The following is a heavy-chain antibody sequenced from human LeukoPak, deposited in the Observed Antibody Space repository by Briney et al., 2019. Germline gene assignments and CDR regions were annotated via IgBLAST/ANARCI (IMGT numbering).Heavy chain of an antibody. J-gene: IGHJ6*03. Sequence: PGGSLRLSCAASGFTFSSYAMSWVRHAPGEGLEWVSAISGSGGSTYYADSEKGRFTICRTNARNTLYLQMNSLRDEDTAAYYCARDRHTAMVYYYFYMYVWGTGTTVTVSS. CDR1: GFTFSSYA. CDR2: ISGSGGST. V-gene: IGHV3-23*01. D-gene: IGHD5-18*01. CDR3: ARDRHTAMVYYYFYMYV.